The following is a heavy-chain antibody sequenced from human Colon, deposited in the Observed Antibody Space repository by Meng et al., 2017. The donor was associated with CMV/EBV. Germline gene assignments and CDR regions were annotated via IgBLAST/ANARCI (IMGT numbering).Heavy chain of an antibody. D-gene: IGHD5/OR15-5a*01. J-gene: IGHJ4*02. V-gene: IGHV3-74*01. CDR2: ISADGNTT. CDR3: AKGVSSMGFYIDY. Sequence: VVSGFTFSTSWMHWVRQAPGKGLVWVSRISADGNTTNYADSVKGRFTISRDNSKNTLYLQMNSLNTEDTAVYYCAKGVSSMGFYIDYWGQGTLVTVSS. CDR1: GFTFSTSW.